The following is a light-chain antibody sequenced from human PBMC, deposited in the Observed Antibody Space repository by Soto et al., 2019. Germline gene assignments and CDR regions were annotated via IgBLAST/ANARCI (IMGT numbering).Light chain of an antibody. Sequence: EIVLTQSPATLSLSPGERATLSCRASQSISSYLAWHQQKPGQAPRLLIYDASTRATGVPDRFSGSGSGTDFTLTISSLEPDDFALYYCLQRSSWPSFGGGTKVEIK. CDR2: DAS. V-gene: IGKV3-11*01. J-gene: IGKJ4*01. CDR3: LQRSSWPS. CDR1: QSISSY.